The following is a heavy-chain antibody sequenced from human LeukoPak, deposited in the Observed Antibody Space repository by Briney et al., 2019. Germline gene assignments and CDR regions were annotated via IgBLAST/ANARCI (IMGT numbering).Heavy chain of an antibody. V-gene: IGHV1-18*01. CDR2: ISSYNGNT. CDR1: GYTFTSYG. CDR3: AREYCSSTSCYLDGMDV. Sequence: ASVKVSCKASGYTFTSYGISWVRQAPGQGLEWMGWISSYNGNTNYAQKLQGRVTMTTDTSTSTDYMELRSLRSDDTAVYYCAREYCSSTSCYLDGMDVWGQGTTVTVSS. D-gene: IGHD2-2*01. J-gene: IGHJ6*02.